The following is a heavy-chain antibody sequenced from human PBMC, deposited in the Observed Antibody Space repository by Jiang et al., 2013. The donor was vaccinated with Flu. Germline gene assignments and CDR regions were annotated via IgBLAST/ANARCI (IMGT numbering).Heavy chain of an antibody. CDR2: VYLTGST. Sequence: QTLSLTCTVSGASIDFGTKYWTWIRQPAGKGLEYIGRVYLTGSTNYHPSLESRVTISVDMSKNQFSLKLSSVTVADTGLYYCARESTGSDTRGAFDLWGQGTMVTVSS. D-gene: IGHD2-2*01. J-gene: IGHJ3*01. CDR3: ARESTGSDTRGAFDL. CDR1: GASIDFGTKY. V-gene: IGHV4-61*02.